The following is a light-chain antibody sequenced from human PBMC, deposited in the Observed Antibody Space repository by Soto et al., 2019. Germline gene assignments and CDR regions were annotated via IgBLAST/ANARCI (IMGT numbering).Light chain of an antibody. V-gene: IGKV3-11*01. J-gene: IGKJ5*01. CDR1: QSVSTY. CDR2: NAS. CDR3: QHRSNWLIT. Sequence: EIVLTQSPATLSLSPGERATLSCRASQSVSTYLAWYQQKPGQAPRLLIYNASNRATGIPARFSGSGSGTDFTLTISSLEPEDFAVYYCQHRSNWLITFGQGTRLDIK.